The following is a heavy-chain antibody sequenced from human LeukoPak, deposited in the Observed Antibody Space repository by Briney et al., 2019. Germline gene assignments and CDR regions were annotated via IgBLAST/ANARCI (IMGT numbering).Heavy chain of an antibody. Sequence: GGSLRLSCAASGFTVSSNYMSWVRQAPGKGLEWVSVIYSGGSTYYADSVKGRFTISRDNSKNTLYLQMNSLRAEDTAVYYCARLLFVGYEVYYFDYWGQGTLVTVSS. CDR3: ARLLFVGYEVYYFDY. CDR2: IYSGGST. CDR1: GFTVSSNY. D-gene: IGHD2-8*02. J-gene: IGHJ4*02. V-gene: IGHV3-53*01.